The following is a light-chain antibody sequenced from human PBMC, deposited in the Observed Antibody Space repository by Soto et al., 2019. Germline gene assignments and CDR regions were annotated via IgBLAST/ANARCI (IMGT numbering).Light chain of an antibody. J-gene: IGLJ2*01. CDR3: SSSAGTKNMV. Sequence: QSALTQPPSASGSPGQSVTISRTGTPSDVGASNYVSWYQQQPGKAPKLMISEVSKRPSGVPDRFAGSKSGNTASLTVSGLQAEDEADYYCSSSAGTKNMVFGAGTKLTVL. CDR1: PSDVGASNY. V-gene: IGLV2-8*01. CDR2: EVS.